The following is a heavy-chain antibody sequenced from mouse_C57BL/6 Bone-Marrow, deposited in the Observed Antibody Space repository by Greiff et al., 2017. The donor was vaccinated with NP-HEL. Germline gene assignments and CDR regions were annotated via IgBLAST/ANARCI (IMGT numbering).Heavy chain of an antibody. V-gene: IGHV1-50*01. CDR1: CYTFTSYW. J-gene: IGHJ2*01. CDR3: ARSGYPDY. Sequence: QVQLQQPGAELVKPGASVKLSCKASCYTFTSYWMQWVKQRPGQGLEWIGEIDPSDSYTNYNQKFKGKATLTVDTSSSTAYMQLSSLTSEDSAVYYCARSGYPDYWGQGTTLTVSS. D-gene: IGHD3-1*01. CDR2: IDPSDSYT.